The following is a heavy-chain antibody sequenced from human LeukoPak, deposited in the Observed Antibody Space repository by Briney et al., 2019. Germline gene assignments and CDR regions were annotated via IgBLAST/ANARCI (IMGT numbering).Heavy chain of an antibody. Sequence: GGSLRLSCAASGFTLSSYWMSWVRQAPGKGLGWVANRKQDGSEKYYVDSVKGRFTISRDDAKNSVYLQRNSLRADDTAVYYCATDDPIVKQQLVRVPFDYWGQGTLVTVSS. D-gene: IGHD6-13*01. CDR1: GFTLSSYW. CDR3: ATDDPIVKQQLVRVPFDY. J-gene: IGHJ4*02. V-gene: IGHV3-7*01. CDR2: RKQDGSEK.